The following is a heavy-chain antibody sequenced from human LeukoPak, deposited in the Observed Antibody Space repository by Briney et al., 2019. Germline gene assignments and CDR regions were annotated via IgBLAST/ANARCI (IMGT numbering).Heavy chain of an antibody. Sequence: PGGSLRLSCAATGFTSVNYAMNWVRQAPGKGLEWVSSISSSSSYIYYADSVKGRFTISRDNAKNSLYLQMNSLRAEDTAVYYCARDDVDAFDIWGQGTMVTVSS. CDR2: ISSSSSYI. J-gene: IGHJ3*02. V-gene: IGHV3-21*01. CDR3: ARDDVDAFDI. CDR1: GFTSVNYA.